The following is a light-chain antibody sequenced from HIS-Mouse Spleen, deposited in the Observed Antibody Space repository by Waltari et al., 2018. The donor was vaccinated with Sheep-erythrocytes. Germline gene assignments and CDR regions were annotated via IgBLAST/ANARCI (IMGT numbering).Light chain of an antibody. V-gene: IGLV2-11*01. CDR2: DVS. CDR1: SSAFGGYNY. CDR3: CSYAGSYNHV. J-gene: IGLJ1*01. Sequence: QSPLTQPRSVSGSPGQSVTISCTGTSSAFGGYNYVSWYQQHPGKAPKLMIYDVSKRPSGVPDRFSGSKSGNTASLTISGLQAEDEADYYCCSYAGSYNHVFATGTKVTVL.